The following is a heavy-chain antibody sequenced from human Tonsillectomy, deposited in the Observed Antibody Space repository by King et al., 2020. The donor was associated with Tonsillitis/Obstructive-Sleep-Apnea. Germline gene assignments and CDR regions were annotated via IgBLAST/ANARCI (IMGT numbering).Heavy chain of an antibody. CDR1: GYTFTSYY. D-gene: IGHD3-16*02. J-gene: IGHJ1*01. CDR3: ARESRIGQYVEH. Sequence: QLVQSGAEVKKPGASVKVSCKASGYTFTSYYMHWVRQAPGQGLEWMGIINSSGGGTSYTQKFQDRITMTRDTSTSTVYMQLSSLRSEDTAVYYCARESRIGQYVEHWGQGTLVTVSS. V-gene: IGHV1-46*01. CDR2: INSSGGGT.